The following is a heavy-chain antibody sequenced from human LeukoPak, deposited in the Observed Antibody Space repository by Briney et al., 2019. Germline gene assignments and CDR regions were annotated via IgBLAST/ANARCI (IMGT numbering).Heavy chain of an antibody. J-gene: IGHJ2*01. CDR3: AKSKDSGYDSVEWYFDL. CDR1: GGTFSSYA. D-gene: IGHD5-12*01. Sequence: GASVKVSCKASGGTFSSYAISWVRQAPGQGLEWMGGIIPIFGTANYAQKFQGRVTITTDESTSTAYMELSSLRAEDTAMYYCAKSKDSGYDSVEWYFDLWGRGTLVTVSS. CDR2: IIPIFGTA. V-gene: IGHV1-69*05.